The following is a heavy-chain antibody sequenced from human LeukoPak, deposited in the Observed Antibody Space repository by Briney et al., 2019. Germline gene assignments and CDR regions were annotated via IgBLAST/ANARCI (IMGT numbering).Heavy chain of an antibody. V-gene: IGHV3-23*01. Sequence: GGSLRLSCAASGFTFSSYAMSWVRQAPGKGLEWVSAISGSGGSTYYADSVKGRFTISRDNSKNTLYLQMNSLRAEDTAEYYCAKDVIFYWAFDIWGQGTMVTVSS. CDR1: GFTFSSYA. D-gene: IGHD3-9*01. J-gene: IGHJ3*02. CDR3: AKDVIFYWAFDI. CDR2: ISGSGGST.